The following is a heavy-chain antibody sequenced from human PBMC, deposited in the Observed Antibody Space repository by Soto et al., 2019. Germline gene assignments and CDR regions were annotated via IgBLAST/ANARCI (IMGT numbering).Heavy chain of an antibody. CDR1: GGTFSSYA. V-gene: IGHV1-69*01. CDR2: LIPIFGTA. J-gene: IGHJ6*02. D-gene: IGHD3-22*01. CDR3: ARESTPLNYYDSSGYRPYYYYGMDV. Sequence: QVQLVQSGAEVKKPGSSVKVSCKASGGTFSSYAISWVRQAPGQGLEWMGGLIPIFGTANYAQKFQGRVTITADESTSTAYMELSSLRSEDTAVYYCARESTPLNYYDSSGYRPYYYYGMDVWGQGTTVTVSS.